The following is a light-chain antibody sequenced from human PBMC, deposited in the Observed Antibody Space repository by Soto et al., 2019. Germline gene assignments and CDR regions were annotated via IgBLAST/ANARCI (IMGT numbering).Light chain of an antibody. J-gene: IGKJ4*01. CDR1: QSVGNH. CDR3: QHRDDWPPGAT. CDR2: DAF. Sequence: IALTQSPATLSLSPGERATLSCRASQSVGNHLAWYQQKAGQAPRLLIYDAFNRATGIPARFSGSGSGTEFTLIISSLEPDDCAVYYCQHRDDWPPGATFGGGTKVDIK. V-gene: IGKV3-11*01.